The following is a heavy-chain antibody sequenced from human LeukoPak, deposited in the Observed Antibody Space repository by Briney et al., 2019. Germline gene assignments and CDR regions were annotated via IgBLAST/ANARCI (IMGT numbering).Heavy chain of an antibody. J-gene: IGHJ4*02. Sequence: PGGSLRLSCAASGFTFSSYGMHWVRQARGKGLEWVADIWYDGSNKYYADSVKGRFTISRDDSKNTLYLQMNSLRAEDTAVYYCARQTYCGGDCYPIDYWGQGTLVTVSS. V-gene: IGHV3-33*01. D-gene: IGHD2-21*02. CDR2: IWYDGSNK. CDR1: GFTFSSYG. CDR3: ARQTYCGGDCYPIDY.